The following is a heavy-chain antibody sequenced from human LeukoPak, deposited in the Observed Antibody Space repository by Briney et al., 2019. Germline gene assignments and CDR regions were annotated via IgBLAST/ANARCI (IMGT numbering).Heavy chain of an antibody. CDR1: GYTFTSYY. CDR3: AMLDGDQYSDMRDP. J-gene: IGHJ5*02. V-gene: IGHV1-46*01. Sequence: ASVKVSCKASGYTFTSYYMYWVRQAPGQGLEWMGIINPSGGSTSYAQKFQGRVTMTRDTSTSTVYMELSSLRYEDTAVYYCAMLDGDQYSDMRDPWGQGTLVTVSS. CDR2: INPSGGST. D-gene: IGHD3-9*01.